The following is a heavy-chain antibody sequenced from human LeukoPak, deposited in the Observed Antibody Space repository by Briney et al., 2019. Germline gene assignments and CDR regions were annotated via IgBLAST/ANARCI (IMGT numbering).Heavy chain of an antibody. J-gene: IGHJ6*03. CDR3: ARVMGDLASLYHMDV. CDR1: GGSISGPY. V-gene: IGHV4-59*11. CDR2: VYYSGST. D-gene: IGHD3-16*01. Sequence: SETLSLTCTVSGGSISGPYWSWVRQPPGKGLEWIGDVYYSGSTHQNPSLKSRVTISVDTSKNQFSLKLRSVTAADTAVYYCARVMGDLASLYHMDVWGKGATVTVSS.